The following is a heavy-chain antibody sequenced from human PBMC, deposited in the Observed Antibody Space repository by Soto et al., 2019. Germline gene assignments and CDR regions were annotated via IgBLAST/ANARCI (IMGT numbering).Heavy chain of an antibody. CDR3: ARHGYGPLHGLVDV. V-gene: IGHV4-59*08. CDR1: GGSITNYY. Sequence: QVQLQESGPGLVKPSETLSLTCTVSGGSITNYYCSWFRQPPGKGLEWIGYINYDGYSAYNLSLKSRVTRPMDASKTQVSFMLESGTATDTAVYYCARHGYGPLHGLVDVWGPGTTVIVSS. J-gene: IGHJ6*02. CDR2: INYDGYS. D-gene: IGHD1-1*01.